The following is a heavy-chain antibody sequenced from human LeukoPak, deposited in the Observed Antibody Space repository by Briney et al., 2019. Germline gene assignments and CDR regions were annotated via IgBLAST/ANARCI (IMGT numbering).Heavy chain of an antibody. CDR1: GYTLTELS. D-gene: IGHD2-15*01. V-gene: IGHV1-24*01. CDR3: ATVLVAATPDAFDI. J-gene: IGHJ3*02. Sequence: GASVKVSCKVSGYTLTELSMHWVRQAPGKGLEWMGGFDPEDGETIYAQKFRGRVTMTEDTSTDTAYMELSSLRSEDTAVYYCATVLVAATPDAFDIWGQGTMVTVSS. CDR2: FDPEDGET.